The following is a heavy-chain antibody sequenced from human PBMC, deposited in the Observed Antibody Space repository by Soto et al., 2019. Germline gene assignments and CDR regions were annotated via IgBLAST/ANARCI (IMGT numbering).Heavy chain of an antibody. V-gene: IGHV3-33*01. D-gene: IGHD5-12*01. CDR2: IWYDGTNK. J-gene: IGHJ6*02. CDR1: GYTFSSYG. Sequence: QVQLVESGGGVVQPGRSLRLSCAASGYTFSSYGMHWVRQAPGKGLEWVAVIWYDGTNKCYADSVKGRFTISRDNSKNTRYLQTSGLRAEALAVYSCARDRGYSGYDSPGFYYGMDVWGQGTTVTVSS. CDR3: ARDRGYSGYDSPGFYYGMDV.